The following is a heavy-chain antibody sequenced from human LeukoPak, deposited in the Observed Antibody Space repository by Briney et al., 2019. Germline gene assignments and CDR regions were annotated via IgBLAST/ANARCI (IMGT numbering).Heavy chain of an antibody. D-gene: IGHD3-16*01. CDR2: IYYSGST. CDR1: GGSFSGYY. CDR3: AREGDMLGTGYAFHI. Sequence: SETLSLTCAVYGGSFSGYYWSWIRQPPGKGLEWIGYIYYSGSTNYNPSLKSRVTMSIDTSKNQFSLKLSSVAAADTAVYYCAREGDMLGTGYAFHIWGQGTMVTVSS. J-gene: IGHJ3*02. V-gene: IGHV4-59*01.